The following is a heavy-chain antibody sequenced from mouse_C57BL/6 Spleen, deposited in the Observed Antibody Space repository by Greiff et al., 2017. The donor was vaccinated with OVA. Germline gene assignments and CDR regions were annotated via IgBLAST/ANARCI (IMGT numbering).Heavy chain of an antibody. CDR2: IYPGSGST. D-gene: IGHD2-4*01. J-gene: IGHJ1*03. CDR1: GYTFTSYW. CDR3: ARAITRYFDV. V-gene: IGHV1-55*01. Sequence: QVQLQQSGAELVKPGASVKMSCKASGYTFTSYWITWVKQRPGQGLEWIGDIYPGSGSTNYNEKFKSKATLTVDTSSSTAYMQLSSLTSEDSAVYYCARAITRYFDVWGTGTTVTVSS.